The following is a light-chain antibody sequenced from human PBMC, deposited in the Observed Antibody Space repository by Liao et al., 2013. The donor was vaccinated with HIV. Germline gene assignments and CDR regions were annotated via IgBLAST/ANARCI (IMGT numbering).Light chain of an antibody. CDR3: QAWDSSTAE. Sequence: SYEVTQPPSVSVSPGQTASITCSGDKLGDKYAFWYQQKPGQSPVVVIYQDSKRPSGIPDRFSGSNSGNTATLTISGTQPMDEAEYYCQAWDSSTAEFGGGTKLTVL. CDR2: QDS. V-gene: IGLV3-1*01. J-gene: IGLJ3*02. CDR1: KLGDKY.